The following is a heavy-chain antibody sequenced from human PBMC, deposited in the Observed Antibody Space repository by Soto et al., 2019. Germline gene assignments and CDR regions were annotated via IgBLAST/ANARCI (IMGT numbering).Heavy chain of an antibody. CDR2: INSDGSRT. CDR1: GFTFSSYW. J-gene: IGHJ4*02. Sequence: EVQLVESGGGIVQPGGSLRLSCAASGFTFSSYWMHWVRQAPGKGLVWVSRINSDGSRTCYADSAKGRFTISRDNAKNTVYLQMNSLRAEDTAVYYCARGDGDYYDGNGYLGRHWGQGPLVTVSS. D-gene: IGHD3-22*01. CDR3: ARGDGDYYDGNGYLGRH. V-gene: IGHV3-74*01.